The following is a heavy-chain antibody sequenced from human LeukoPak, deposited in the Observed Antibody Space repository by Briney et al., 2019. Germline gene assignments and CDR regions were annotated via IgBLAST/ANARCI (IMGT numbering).Heavy chain of an antibody. CDR2: INPKSGGA. CDR3: AGAAVNDFDN. Sequence: ASVKVSCKASGYIFGAYYVHWVRQAPGHGLEWMGCINPKSGGAIYAQNFQGRVTLTRDTSISTAYMELTRLTSDDTAVYYCAGAAVNDFDNWGQGTLVTVSS. J-gene: IGHJ4*02. D-gene: IGHD2-8*01. V-gene: IGHV1-2*02. CDR1: GYIFGAYY.